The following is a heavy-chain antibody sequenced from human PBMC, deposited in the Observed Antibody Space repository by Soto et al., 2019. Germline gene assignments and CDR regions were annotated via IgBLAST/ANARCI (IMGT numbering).Heavy chain of an antibody. CDR2: IGTAGDT. CDR3: ARSTGIAAAGIGSGMDV. D-gene: IGHD6-13*01. Sequence: EVQLVESGGGLVQPGGSLRLSCAASGFTFSSYDMHWVRQATGKGLEWVSAIGTAGDTYYPGSVKGRFTISRENAKNSVYLHMTSLRAGDTAVYYCARSTGIAAAGIGSGMDVWGQGTTVTVSS. J-gene: IGHJ6*02. CDR1: GFTFSSYD. V-gene: IGHV3-13*01.